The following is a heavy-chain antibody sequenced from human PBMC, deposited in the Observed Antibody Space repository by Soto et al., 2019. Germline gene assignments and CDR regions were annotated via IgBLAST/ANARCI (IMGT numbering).Heavy chain of an antibody. J-gene: IGHJ6*02. CDR2: IIPIFGTA. CDR3: ARVPRGGFYGMDV. D-gene: IGHD3-16*01. V-gene: IGHV1-69*13. CDR1: GGTFSSYA. Sequence: SVKVSCKASGGTFSSYAISWVRQAPGQGLEWMGGIIPIFGTANYAQKFQGRVTITADESTSTAYMELSSLRSEDTAVYYCARVPRGGFYGMDVWGQGTTVTVSS.